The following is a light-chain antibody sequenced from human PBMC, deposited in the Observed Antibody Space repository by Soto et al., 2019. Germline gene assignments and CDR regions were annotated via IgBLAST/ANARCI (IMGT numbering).Light chain of an antibody. V-gene: IGLV2-23*01. J-gene: IGLJ2*01. CDR3: CSYAGGTSVI. Sequence: QSALTQPASVSGSPGQSLTISCTGTISDVGRYSLVSWYQQHPGKAPKLIIYEDVERPSGVSYRFSGSKSGNTASLTISGLQTEDEADYYCCSYAGGTSVIFGGGTQLTVL. CDR2: EDV. CDR1: ISDVGRYSL.